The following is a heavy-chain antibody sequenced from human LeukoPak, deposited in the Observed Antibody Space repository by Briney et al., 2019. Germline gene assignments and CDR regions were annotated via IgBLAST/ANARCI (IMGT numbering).Heavy chain of an antibody. Sequence: SETLSLTSSDPGYSIISGFYWDWTRRPPGKGLEWIGSFHHSGSTPYNPSLNSRVSTSVDTSKNQLSLKLSSVTAADTAVYYCARREGYNFDYWGQGTLVAVSS. V-gene: IGHV4-38-2*02. CDR1: GYSIISGFY. J-gene: IGHJ4*02. D-gene: IGHD5-24*01. CDR3: ARREGYNFDY. CDR2: FHHSGST.